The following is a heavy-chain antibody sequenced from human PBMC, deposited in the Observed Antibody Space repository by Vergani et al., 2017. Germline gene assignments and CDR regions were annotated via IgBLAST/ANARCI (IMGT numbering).Heavy chain of an antibody. V-gene: IGHV4-38-2*01. CDR3: ARRNYGDHDY. Sequence: QVQLQESGPGLVKPSETLSLTCAVSGYSISRGYYWGWIRQPPGKGLEWIGSIYHSGSTYYNPSLKSRVTISVDTSKNQFSLKLSSVTAADTAVYYCARRNYGDHDYWGQGTLVTVSS. CDR1: GYSISRGYY. J-gene: IGHJ4*02. CDR2: IYHSGST. D-gene: IGHD4-17*01.